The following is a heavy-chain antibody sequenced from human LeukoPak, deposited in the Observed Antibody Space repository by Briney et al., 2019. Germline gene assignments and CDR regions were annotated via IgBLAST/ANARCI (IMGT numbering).Heavy chain of an antibody. V-gene: IGHV4-4*07. Sequence: PSETLSLTCTVSGGSINNYYWSWIRQPAGEGLEWIGRIYSGGSASYNPSLKSRVTLSGDTSKNQLSLKLRYVTAADTAVYYCTREPSPWGQGTLVTVSS. CDR3: TREPSP. CDR2: IYSGGSA. CDR1: GGSINNYY. J-gene: IGHJ5*02.